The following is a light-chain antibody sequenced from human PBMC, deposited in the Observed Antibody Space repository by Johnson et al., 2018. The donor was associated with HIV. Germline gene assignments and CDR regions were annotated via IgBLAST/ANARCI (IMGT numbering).Light chain of an antibody. CDR1: SSNIGNNY. CDR3: GTWDSSLSAGRGG. Sequence: QSVLTQPPSVSAAPGQKVTISCSGSSSNIGNNYVSWYQQLPGTAPKLLIYDNNKRPSGIPDRFSGSKSGTSATLGITGLQTGDEADYYCGTWDSSLSAGRGGFGTGTKVTGL. V-gene: IGLV1-51*01. CDR2: DNN. J-gene: IGLJ1*01.